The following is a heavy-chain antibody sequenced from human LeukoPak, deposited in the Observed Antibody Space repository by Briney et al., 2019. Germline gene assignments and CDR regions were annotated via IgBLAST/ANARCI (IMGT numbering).Heavy chain of an antibody. Sequence: PGGSLRLSCAASGFTFSSYAMSWVRQAPGKGLEWVSAISGSGGSTYYADSVKGRFTISRDNSKNTLYPQMNSLRAEDTAVYYCAKGAHYYDSSGYSVDAFDIWGQGTMVTVSS. D-gene: IGHD3-22*01. V-gene: IGHV3-23*01. CDR1: GFTFSSYA. CDR2: ISGSGGST. J-gene: IGHJ3*02. CDR3: AKGAHYYDSSGYSVDAFDI.